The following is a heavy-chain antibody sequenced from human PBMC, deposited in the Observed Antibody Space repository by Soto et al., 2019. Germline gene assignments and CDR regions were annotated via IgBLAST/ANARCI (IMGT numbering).Heavy chain of an antibody. CDR2: ISYSGST. J-gene: IGHJ4*02. V-gene: IGHV4-59*01. Sequence: SETLSLTCTVSGVSITGYYWSWVRQPPGKGLEYIGYISYSGSTNYNPSLKSRVTISVDTSKNQFSLKLTSVTAADTAVYYCARDLPGGSYYFDFWGQGTLVTVSS. CDR1: GVSITGYY. CDR3: ARDLPGGSYYFDF. D-gene: IGHD5-12*01.